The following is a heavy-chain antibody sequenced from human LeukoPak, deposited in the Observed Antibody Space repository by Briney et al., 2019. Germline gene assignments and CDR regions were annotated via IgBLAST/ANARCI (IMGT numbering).Heavy chain of an antibody. J-gene: IGHJ6*04. D-gene: IGHD2-2*01. Sequence: GGSLRLSCAASGFTFSSYAMHWVRQAPGKGLEWVAAISYDGSNKYYADSVKGRFTISRDNSKNTLYLQMNSLRAEDTAVYYCARDKGYCSSTSCYGYYYYGMDVWGKGTTVTVSS. V-gene: IGHV3-30*04. CDR3: ARDKGYCSSTSCYGYYYYGMDV. CDR2: ISYDGSNK. CDR1: GFTFSSYA.